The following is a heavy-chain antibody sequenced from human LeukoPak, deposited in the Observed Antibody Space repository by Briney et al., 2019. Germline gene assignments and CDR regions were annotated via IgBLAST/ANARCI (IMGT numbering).Heavy chain of an antibody. D-gene: IGHD5-18*01. Sequence: SETLSLTCAVSGGSISRGDRYWSWIRQSPGKGLEWIGYIYSTGNTYYNPSIKSRVIISVDTSKNQFSVELNSVTAADTAVYYCARDSYSYGYGGFDYWGQGILVTVSS. J-gene: IGHJ4*02. V-gene: IGHV4-30-4*01. CDR2: IYSTGNT. CDR1: GGSISRGDRY. CDR3: ARDSYSYGYGGFDY.